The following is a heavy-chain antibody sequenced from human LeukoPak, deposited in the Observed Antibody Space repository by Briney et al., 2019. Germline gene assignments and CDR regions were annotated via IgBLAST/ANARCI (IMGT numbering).Heavy chain of an antibody. CDR3: ARESVRGGPAVVVVFDY. Sequence: PSETLSLTCTASGGSISSGDYYWSWIRQPPGKGLEWIGYIYYSGSTYYNPSLKSRVTISVDTSKNQFSLKLSSVTAADTAVYYCARESVRGGPAVVVVFDYWGQGTLVTVSS. CDR1: GGSISSGDYY. D-gene: IGHD2-15*01. CDR2: IYYSGST. V-gene: IGHV4-30-4*08. J-gene: IGHJ4*02.